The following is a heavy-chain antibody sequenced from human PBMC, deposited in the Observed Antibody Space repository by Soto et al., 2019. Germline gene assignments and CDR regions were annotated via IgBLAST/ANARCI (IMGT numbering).Heavy chain of an antibody. CDR2: IWYDGSNK. J-gene: IGHJ5*02. Sequence: QVQLVESGGGVVQPGRSLRLSCAASGFSFTNHGMHWVRQTPGKGLEWVAVIWYDGSNKYYADSVKGRFTISRDTSKNTLYLQMNSLRDEDTAVYYCARRAGYQLMGDGGWFDPWGQGTLVTVSS. CDR3: ARRAGYQLMGDGGWFDP. V-gene: IGHV3-33*01. D-gene: IGHD2-2*01. CDR1: GFSFTNHG.